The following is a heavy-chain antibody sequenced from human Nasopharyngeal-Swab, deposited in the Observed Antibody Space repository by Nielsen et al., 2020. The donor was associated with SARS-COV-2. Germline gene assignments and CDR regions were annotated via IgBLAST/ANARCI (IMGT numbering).Heavy chain of an antibody. CDR3: ARSPPLWLVFYGMDV. J-gene: IGHJ6*02. V-gene: IGHV3-7*05. D-gene: IGHD5-12*01. Sequence: GESLKISCAASGFTFSSYWMSWVRQAPGKGLEWVANIKQDGSEKYYVDSVKGRFTISRDNAKNSLYLQMNSLRAEDTAVYYCARSPPLWLVFYGMDVWGQGTTVTVSS. CDR1: GFTFSSYW. CDR2: IKQDGSEK.